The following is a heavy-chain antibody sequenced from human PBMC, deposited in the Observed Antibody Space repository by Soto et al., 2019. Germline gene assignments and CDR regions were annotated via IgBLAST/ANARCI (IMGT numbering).Heavy chain of an antibody. J-gene: IGHJ4*02. V-gene: IGHV1-18*01. CDR1: DYTFTDFG. CDR3: ARDSGNLGNRAYFFDY. CDR2: ISAYNRNT. Sequence: QGQLVQSGAEVKKPGASVKVSCKASDYTFTDFGISWVRQAPGQGLEWMGWISAYNRNTNYAQKVQGRVTMTTDTSTSTAYMELRNLTSDDTAVYYCARDSGNLGNRAYFFDYWGQGTLVTVSS.